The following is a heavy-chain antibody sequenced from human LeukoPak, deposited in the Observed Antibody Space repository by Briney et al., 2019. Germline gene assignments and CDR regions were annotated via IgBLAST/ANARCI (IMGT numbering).Heavy chain of an antibody. CDR1: GFTFSDYG. CDR2: IWYDGSNK. V-gene: IGHV3-33*01. J-gene: IGHJ4*02. CDR3: ARDIVAAGGRYFDH. Sequence: SGGSLRLSCAASGFTFSDYGMHWVRQTPGRGLEWVAAIWYDGSNKYYADSVECRFTISRDNSKNTLYLQMNSLRGEDMALYYCARDIVAAGGRYFDHWGQGTLVTVSS. D-gene: IGHD6-13*01.